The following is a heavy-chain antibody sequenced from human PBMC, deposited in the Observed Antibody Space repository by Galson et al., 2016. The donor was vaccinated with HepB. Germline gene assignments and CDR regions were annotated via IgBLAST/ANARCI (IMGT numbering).Heavy chain of an antibody. Sequence: SVKVSCKASGYTFITYNMHWVRQAPGQGLEWMGVINPSGGSTSYAQKFQGRVTMSRDTSTSTVFMELSSLGSADTAVYYRVRDSLVALSLWGQGTLVTVSS. CDR2: INPSGGST. CDR1: GYTFITYN. D-gene: IGHD2-15*01. V-gene: IGHV1-46*03. J-gene: IGHJ4*02. CDR3: VRDSLVALSL.